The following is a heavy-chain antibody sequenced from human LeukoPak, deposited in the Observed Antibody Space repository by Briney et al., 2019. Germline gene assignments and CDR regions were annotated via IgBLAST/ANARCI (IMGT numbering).Heavy chain of an antibody. V-gene: IGHV5-51*01. Sequence: GESLKISCKGSGYSFTSYWIGWVRQMPGKGLEWMGIIYPGDSDTRYSPSFQGQVTISADKSISTAYLQWSSLKASDTAMYYCARHFRPAYYYDSSGQPFDYWGQGTLVTVSS. CDR1: GYSFTSYW. D-gene: IGHD3-22*01. CDR2: IYPGDSDT. J-gene: IGHJ4*02. CDR3: ARHFRPAYYYDSSGQPFDY.